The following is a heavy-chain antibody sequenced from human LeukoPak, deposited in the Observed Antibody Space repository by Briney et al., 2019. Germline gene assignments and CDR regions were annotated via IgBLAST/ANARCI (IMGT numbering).Heavy chain of an antibody. CDR3: ARVGPTGTIDP. CDR1: GGSISSSSYY. Sequence: SETLSLTCTVSGGSISSSSYYWGWIRQPPGKGLEWIGEINHSGSTNYNPSLKSRVTISVDTSKNQFSLKLSSVTAADTAVYYCARVGPTGTIDPRGQGTLVTVSS. D-gene: IGHD1/OR15-1a*01. CDR2: INHSGST. V-gene: IGHV4-39*07. J-gene: IGHJ5*02.